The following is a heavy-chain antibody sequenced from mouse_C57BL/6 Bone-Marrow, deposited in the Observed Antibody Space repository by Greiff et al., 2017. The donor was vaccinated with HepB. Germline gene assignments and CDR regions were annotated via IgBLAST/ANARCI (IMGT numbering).Heavy chain of an antibody. CDR2: IWRGGST. D-gene: IGHD1-1*01. CDR1: GFSLTSYG. Sequence: QVQLQQSGPGLVQPSQSLSITCTVSGFSLTSYGVHWVRQSPGKGLEWLGVIWRGGSTDYNAAFMSRLSITKDNSKSQVFFKMNSLQADDTAIYYCANEGDYGSSYGYFDVWGTGTTVTVSS. J-gene: IGHJ1*03. CDR3: ANEGDYGSSYGYFDV. V-gene: IGHV2-5*01.